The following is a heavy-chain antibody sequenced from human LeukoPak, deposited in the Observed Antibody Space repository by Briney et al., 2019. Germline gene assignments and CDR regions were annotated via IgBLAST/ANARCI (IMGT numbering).Heavy chain of an antibody. J-gene: IGHJ4*02. CDR1: GFTFSSYD. D-gene: IGHD6-13*01. Sequence: PGGSLRLSCAASGFTFSSYDMHWVRQATGKGLKWVSAIGTAGDTYYPGSVKGRFTISRENAKNSLYLQMNSLRAGDTAVYYCARVSLAAAGTSNFDYWGQGTLVTVSS. V-gene: IGHV3-13*01. CDR3: ARVSLAAAGTSNFDY. CDR2: IGTAGDT.